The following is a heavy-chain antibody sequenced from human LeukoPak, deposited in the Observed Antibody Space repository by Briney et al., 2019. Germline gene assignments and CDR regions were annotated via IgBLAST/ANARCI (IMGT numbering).Heavy chain of an antibody. Sequence: PSETLSLTCTVSGGSISSSSYYWGWIRQPPGKGLEWIGSIYYSGSTYYNPSLKSRVTISVDTSKNQFSLKLSSVTAADTAVYYCARQIDPWAPFGPWGQGTLVTVSS. V-gene: IGHV4-39*01. J-gene: IGHJ5*02. D-gene: IGHD3-9*01. CDR2: IYYSGST. CDR1: GGSISSSSYY. CDR3: ARQIDPWAPFGP.